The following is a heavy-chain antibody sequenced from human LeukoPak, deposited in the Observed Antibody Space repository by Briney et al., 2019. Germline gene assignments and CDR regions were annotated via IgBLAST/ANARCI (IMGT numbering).Heavy chain of an antibody. J-gene: IGHJ4*02. V-gene: IGHV4-59*08. CDR3: ASMVRGVHDY. CDR2: IYYSGST. CDR1: GGSISSYY. D-gene: IGHD3-10*01. Sequence: SETLSLTCTVSGGSISSYYWSWIRQPPGKGLEWIGYIYYSGSTNYNPSLKSRVTISVDTSKNQFSLELSSVTAADTAVYYCASMVRGVHDYWGQGTLVTVSS.